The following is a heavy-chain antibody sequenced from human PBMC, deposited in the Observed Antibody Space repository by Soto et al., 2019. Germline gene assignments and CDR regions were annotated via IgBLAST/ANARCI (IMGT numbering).Heavy chain of an antibody. V-gene: IGHV4-59*08. CDR3: ARHLSRRKEDIYNGRDF. J-gene: IGHJ6*02. CDR1: GGSISSYY. Sequence: SETLSLTCTVSGGSISSYYWSWIRQPPGKGLEWIGYIYYSGSTNYNPSLKSRVSISIDTSKNQVSLKLNSVTASDTAVYYCARHLSRRKEDIYNGRDFGGQGTTVTVPS. CDR2: IYYSGST. D-gene: IGHD6-13*01.